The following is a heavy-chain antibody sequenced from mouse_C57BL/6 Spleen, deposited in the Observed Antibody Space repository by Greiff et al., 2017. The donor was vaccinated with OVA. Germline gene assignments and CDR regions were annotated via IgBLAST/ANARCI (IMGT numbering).Heavy chain of an antibody. J-gene: IGHJ2*01. Sequence: QVQLQQSGAELVRPGASVTLSCKASGYTFTAYEMHWVKQTPVHGLEWIGAIDPETGGTAYNQKFKGKAILTADKSSSTAYMELRSLTSEDSAVYYCTRSEVITTVVAPFDYWGQGTTLTVSS. CDR3: TRSEVITTVVAPFDY. V-gene: IGHV1-15*01. CDR2: IDPETGGT. D-gene: IGHD1-1*01. CDR1: GYTFTAYE.